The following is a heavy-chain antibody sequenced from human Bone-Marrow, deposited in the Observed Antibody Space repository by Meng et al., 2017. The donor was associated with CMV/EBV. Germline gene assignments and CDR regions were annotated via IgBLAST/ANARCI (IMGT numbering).Heavy chain of an antibody. CDR1: ESTYTTYA. V-gene: IGHV1-8*01. CDR2: MKTHTGET. Sequence: SESTYTTYAINWVRQATGEGLEWLGWMKTHTGETGYAQKFQGRVTMTRDTSISTAYMELSSLRSDDTAIYYCARMDFYNTVNWFDPWGQGTLVTVSS. D-gene: IGHD3-3*01. CDR3: ARMDFYNTVNWFDP. J-gene: IGHJ5*02.